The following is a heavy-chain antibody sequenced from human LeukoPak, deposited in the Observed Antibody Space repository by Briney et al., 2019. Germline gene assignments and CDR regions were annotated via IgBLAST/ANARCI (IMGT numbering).Heavy chain of an antibody. J-gene: IGHJ4*02. CDR3: ARHTYARPFDF. Sequence: SETLSLTCTVSGGSISGPYWSWIRQPPGKGLEWIAYVYYSGDTNYNPSLKSRAAISLDTSKNQFSLTVASVTAADTAIYYCARHTYARPFDFWGQGTLVTVSS. D-gene: IGHD6-6*01. V-gene: IGHV4-59*08. CDR2: VYYSGDT. CDR1: GGSISGPY.